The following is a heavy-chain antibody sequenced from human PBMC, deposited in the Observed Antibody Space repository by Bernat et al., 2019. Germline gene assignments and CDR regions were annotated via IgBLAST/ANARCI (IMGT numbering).Heavy chain of an antibody. D-gene: IGHD6-19*01. CDR2: ISGSGGST. Sequence: EVQLLESGGGLVQPGGSLRLSCAASGFTFSSYAMSWVRQAPGKGLEWVSAISGSGGSTYYADSVKGRFTISRDNSNNTLYLQMNSLRAEDTAVDDCAKLSRGAVAGRIDFDYWGQGTLVTVSS. CDR3: AKLSRGAVAGRIDFDY. J-gene: IGHJ4*02. CDR1: GFTFSSYA. V-gene: IGHV3-23*01.